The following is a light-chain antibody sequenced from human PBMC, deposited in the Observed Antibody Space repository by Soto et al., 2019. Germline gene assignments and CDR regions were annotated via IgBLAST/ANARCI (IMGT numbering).Light chain of an antibody. CDR3: QQYNNWLWT. CDR2: CAS. J-gene: IGKJ1*01. V-gene: IGKV3-15*01. Sequence: EIVLTQSPATLSVSPGERATLSCRASQSVSSNLAWYQQKPGQAPRLLIYCASTRATGIPARFSGSGSGTEFTLTISSLQSEDVAVYYCQQYNNWLWTFGQGTKVEIK. CDR1: QSVSSN.